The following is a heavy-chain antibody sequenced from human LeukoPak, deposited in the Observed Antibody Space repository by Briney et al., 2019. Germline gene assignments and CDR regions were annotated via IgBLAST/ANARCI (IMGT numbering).Heavy chain of an antibody. J-gene: IGHJ4*02. Sequence: SVKVSCKASGGTFNSYAISWVRQAPGQGLEWMGGIIPMFGTANYAQKFQGRVTITTDESTSTAYLELSSLRSEDTAVYYCARPDKLRLEELSAFDHWGQGTLVTVSS. CDR3: ARPDKLRLEELSAFDH. V-gene: IGHV1-69*05. CDR1: GGTFNSYA. CDR2: IIPMFGTA. D-gene: IGHD3-16*02.